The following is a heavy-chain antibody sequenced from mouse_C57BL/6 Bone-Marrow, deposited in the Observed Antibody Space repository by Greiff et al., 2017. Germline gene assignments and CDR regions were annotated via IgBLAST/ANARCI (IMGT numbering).Heavy chain of an antibody. Sequence: DVQLVESGEGLVKPGGSLKLSCAASGFTFSSYAMSWVRQTPEKRLEWVAYISSGGDYIYYADTVKGRFTISRDNARNTLYLQMSSLKSEDTAMYYCTGLYYGSSYYFDYWGQGTTLTVSS. CDR1: GFTFSSYA. J-gene: IGHJ2*01. D-gene: IGHD1-1*01. CDR3: TGLYYGSSYYFDY. V-gene: IGHV5-9-1*02. CDR2: ISSGGDYI.